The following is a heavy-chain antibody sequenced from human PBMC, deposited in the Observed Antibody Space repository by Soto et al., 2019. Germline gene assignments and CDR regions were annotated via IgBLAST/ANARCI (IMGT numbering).Heavy chain of an antibody. J-gene: IGHJ4*02. D-gene: IGHD2-15*01. CDR3: AKEVHCGGGSCSWSEGFDY. Sequence: QVQLVESGGGVVQPGRSLRLSCAASGFNFSSYGMHWVRQAPGKGLEWVAVISYEGSHTYYADSVKGRFTITRDNSKNTLYLQMNSLRPEDPAVFYCAKEVHCGGGSCSWSEGFDYWGQGTLLTVSS. V-gene: IGHV3-30*18. CDR1: GFNFSSYG. CDR2: ISYEGSHT.